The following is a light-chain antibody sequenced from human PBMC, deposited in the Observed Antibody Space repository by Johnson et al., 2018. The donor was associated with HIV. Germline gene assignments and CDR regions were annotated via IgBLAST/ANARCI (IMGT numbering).Light chain of an antibody. CDR2: DNN. J-gene: IGLJ1*01. Sequence: QFVLTQPPSVSAAPGQKVTIPCSGSSSNIGNNYVSWYQELPGTAPKLLIHDNNKRPSGIPDRFSGSKYGTSATLGITGLQTGDAADYYCGTWDSSLSAGGANYVFGTGTKVTVL. CDR3: GTWDSSLSAGGANYV. V-gene: IGLV1-51*01. CDR1: SSNIGNNY.